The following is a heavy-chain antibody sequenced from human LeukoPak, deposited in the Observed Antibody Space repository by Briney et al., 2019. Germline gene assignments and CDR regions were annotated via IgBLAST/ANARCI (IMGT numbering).Heavy chain of an antibody. V-gene: IGHV4-59*01. CDR1: GGSMSSYY. Sequence: SETLSLTCTVSGGSMSSYYWTWIRQPPGKGLEWIGYIYYSGSTNYNPSLKSRVTISVDTSKNQFSLKLTSVTAADTAVYYCARVQNGELDYWGQGTLVTVSS. CDR2: IYYSGST. J-gene: IGHJ4*02. CDR3: ARVQNGELDY. D-gene: IGHD1-26*01.